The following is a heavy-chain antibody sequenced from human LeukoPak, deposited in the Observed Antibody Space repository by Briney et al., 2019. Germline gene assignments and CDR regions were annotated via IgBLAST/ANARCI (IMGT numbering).Heavy chain of an antibody. CDR2: IHYSGST. V-gene: IGHV4-59*01. D-gene: IGHD6-19*01. Sequence: SETLSLTCTVSGASITSYYWNWIRQPPGKGLEWIGYIHYSGSTNYNPSLKSRVTISVDTSKKQFSLNLSSVTAADTAVYYCARGPMAGYDAFDIWGQGTTVSVFS. J-gene: IGHJ3*02. CDR3: ARGPMAGYDAFDI. CDR1: GASITSYY.